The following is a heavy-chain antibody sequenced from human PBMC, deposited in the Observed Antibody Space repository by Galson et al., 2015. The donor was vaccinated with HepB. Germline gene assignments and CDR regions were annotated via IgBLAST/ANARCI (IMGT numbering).Heavy chain of an antibody. CDR2: MSGTGDNT. CDR3: AKDSHVGCSGTSCFLLDT. D-gene: IGHD2-2*01. CDR1: GFSFGSYT. J-gene: IGHJ5*02. V-gene: IGHV3-23*01. Sequence: SLRLSCAASGFSFGSYTMNWVRQAPGKGLEWVSGMSGTGDNTYYADSVRGRFTISRDNSKNTLYLHMSSLRAEDTAIYYCAKDSHVGCSGTSCFLLDTWGQGTLVTVSS.